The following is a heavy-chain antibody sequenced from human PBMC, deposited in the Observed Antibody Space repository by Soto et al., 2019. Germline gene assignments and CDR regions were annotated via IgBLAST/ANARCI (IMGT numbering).Heavy chain of an antibody. V-gene: IGHV4-59*01. D-gene: IGHD4-17*01. CDR3: ARANGDYYYYYYYGMDV. Sequence: PSETLSLTCTVSGGSISSYYWSWIRQPPGKGLEWIGYIYYSGSTNYNPSLKSRVTISVDTSKNQFSLKLSSVTAADTAVYYCARANGDYYYYYYYGMDVWGQGTTVTVSS. CDR2: IYYSGST. CDR1: GGSISSYY. J-gene: IGHJ6*02.